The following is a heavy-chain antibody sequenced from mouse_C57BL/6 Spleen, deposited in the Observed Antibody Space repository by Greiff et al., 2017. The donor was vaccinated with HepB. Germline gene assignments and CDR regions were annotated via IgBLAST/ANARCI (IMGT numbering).Heavy chain of an antibody. CDR2: IWRGGST. V-gene: IGHV2-5*01. D-gene: IGHD1-1*01. Sequence: VQLQQSGPGLVQPSQSLSITCTVSGFSLTSYGVHWVRQSPGKGLEWLGVIWRGGSTDYNAAFMSRLSITKDNSKSQVFFKMNSLQADDTAIYYCAKKGGSSVSYWYFDVWGTGTTVTVSS. CDR3: AKKGGSSVSYWYFDV. CDR1: GFSLTSYG. J-gene: IGHJ1*03.